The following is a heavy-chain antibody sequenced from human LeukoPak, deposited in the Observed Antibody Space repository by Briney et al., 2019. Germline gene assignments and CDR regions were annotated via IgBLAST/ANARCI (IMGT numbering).Heavy chain of an antibody. V-gene: IGHV1-8*01. Sequence: ASVKVSCKASGYTFTSYDINWVRQATGQGLEWMGWMNPNSGNTGYAQKFQGRVTMTRNTSISTAYMELSSLRSEDTAVYYCARLGLWFGELLPDYWGQGTLVTVSS. CDR1: GYTFTSYD. J-gene: IGHJ4*02. D-gene: IGHD3-10*01. CDR2: MNPNSGNT. CDR3: ARLGLWFGELLPDY.